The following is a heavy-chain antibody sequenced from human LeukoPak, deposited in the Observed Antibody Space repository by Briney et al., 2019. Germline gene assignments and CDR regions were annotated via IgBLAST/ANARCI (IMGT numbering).Heavy chain of an antibody. D-gene: IGHD2-8*01. CDR1: GFTFSDYW. CDR3: AKGWGGVNRNYFDF. J-gene: IGHJ4*02. CDR2: IKPDGSEG. V-gene: IGHV3-7*03. Sequence: PGGSLRLSCAASGFTFSDYWMSWVRQTPEKGLQWVANIKPDGSEGYFINSVKGRFTISRDNAKNSLYLQMNSLGVEDTAVYYCAKGWGGVNRNYFDFWGQGTLVTVSS.